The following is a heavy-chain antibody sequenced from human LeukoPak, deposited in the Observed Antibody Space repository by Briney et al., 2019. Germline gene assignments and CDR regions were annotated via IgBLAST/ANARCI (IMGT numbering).Heavy chain of an antibody. CDR1: GYSISRGYY. J-gene: IGHJ4*02. D-gene: IGHD2-15*01. V-gene: IGHV4-38-2*02. Sequence: SETLSLTCDVSGYSISRGYYWGWVRQSPGKGLEWIANIHHSRRAYYNPSLKSRVTISVDMSKNQISLKLTSVTAADTAVYHCTRETIRFCSDTDCLQGEFWGQGALVTVSS. CDR2: IHHSRRA. CDR3: TRETIRFCSDTDCLQGEF.